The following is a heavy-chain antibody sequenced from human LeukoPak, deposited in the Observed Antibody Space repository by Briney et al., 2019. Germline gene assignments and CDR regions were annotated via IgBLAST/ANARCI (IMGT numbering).Heavy chain of an antibody. CDR3: ARDGGPSTGTGGFDH. V-gene: IGHV1-2*04. Sequence: ASVKVSCKASGYTFTGYYMHWVRQAPGQGLEWMGWINPNSGGTNYAQKFQGWVTMTRDTSISTAYMELSRLRSDDTAVYYCARDGGPSTGTGGFDHWGQGTLVAVSS. CDR2: INPNSGGT. D-gene: IGHD4-17*01. J-gene: IGHJ4*02. CDR1: GYTFTGYY.